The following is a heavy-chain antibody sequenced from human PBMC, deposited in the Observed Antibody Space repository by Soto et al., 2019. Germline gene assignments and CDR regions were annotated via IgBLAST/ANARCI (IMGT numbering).Heavy chain of an antibody. CDR3: ARPNCSGGSCYHEFDY. CDR2: IWYDGSNK. CDR1: GFTFSSYG. V-gene: IGHV3-33*01. J-gene: IGHJ4*02. Sequence: QPGGSLRLSCAASGFTFSSYGMHWVRQAPGKGLEWVAVIWYDGSNKYYADSVKGRFTISRDNSKKTLYLQMNFLRAEDSAMYYCARPNCSGGSCYHEFDYWGRGTLVTVSS. D-gene: IGHD2-15*01.